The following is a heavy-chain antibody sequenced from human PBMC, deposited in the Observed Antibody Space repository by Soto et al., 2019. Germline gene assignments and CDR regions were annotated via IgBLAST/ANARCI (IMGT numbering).Heavy chain of an antibody. Sequence: EGQLVQSGGGLVRPGGSLRLFCVASGFSFSNDWMTWVRQAPGKGLEWVGRVKSRRDGGKTDYASPVKGRFTITRDESKSTVYLQMYSLKGEDTAVYYWPTGCLLPRGLGSSVFWGQGALVTVSS. V-gene: IGHV3-15*01. D-gene: IGHD6-19*01. CDR3: PTGCLLPRGLGSSVF. CDR1: GFSFSNDW. J-gene: IGHJ4*02. CDR2: VKSRRDGGKT.